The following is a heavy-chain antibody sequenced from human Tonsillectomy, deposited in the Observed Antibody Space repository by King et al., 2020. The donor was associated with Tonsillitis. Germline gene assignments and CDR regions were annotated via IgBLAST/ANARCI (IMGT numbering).Heavy chain of an antibody. CDR2: IYQSGST. CDR1: GGSISSGGYS. Sequence: QLQESGSGLVKPSQTLSLTCAVSGGSISSGGYSWSWIRQPPGKGLEWIGYIYQSGSTYYNPSLKSRVTISVDRSKNQFSLKLSSVTAADTAMYYCARIVYDYGDYRVGYFDYWAQGTLVTVSS. V-gene: IGHV4-30-2*01. D-gene: IGHD4-17*01. J-gene: IGHJ4*02. CDR3: ARIVYDYGDYRVGYFDY.